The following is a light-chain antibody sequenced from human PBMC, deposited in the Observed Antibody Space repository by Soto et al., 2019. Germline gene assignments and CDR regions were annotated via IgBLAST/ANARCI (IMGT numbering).Light chain of an antibody. CDR2: KVS. J-gene: IGKJ2*01. V-gene: IGKV2-30*01. Sequence: DVVMTQSPLSLPVTLGQPASISCRSSQSLVYSDGNTYLTWLQQRPGQSPRRLIYKVSNRDSGVPDRFSGSGSGTDFSLKSSRVEAEDLGVYYCMQGTHWPMTFGQGTKLEIK. CDR1: QSLVYSDGNTY. CDR3: MQGTHWPMT.